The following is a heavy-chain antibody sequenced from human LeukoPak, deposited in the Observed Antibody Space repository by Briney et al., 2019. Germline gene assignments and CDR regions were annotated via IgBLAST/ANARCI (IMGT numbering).Heavy chain of an antibody. J-gene: IGHJ1*01. CDR1: GFTFSDYG. D-gene: IGHD2-2*01. Sequence: GGSLRLSCAASGFTFSDYGMTWVRQAPGKGLEWVSGIGGSGGGTNYADSVKGRFTISRDNSQNTLYLQMNNLRAEDTAVYYCAKRYCSIRDCYYVAEYFHHWGQGTLVTVSS. CDR2: IGGSGGGT. V-gene: IGHV3-23*01. CDR3: AKRYCSIRDCYYVAEYFHH.